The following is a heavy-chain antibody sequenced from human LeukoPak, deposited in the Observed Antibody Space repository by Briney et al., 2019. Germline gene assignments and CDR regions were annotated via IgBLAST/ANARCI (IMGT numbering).Heavy chain of an antibody. J-gene: IGHJ4*02. V-gene: IGHV3-21*01. CDR2: ISISSNYI. Sequence: GGSLRLSCAASGFTFSRYSMNWVRQAPGKGLEWVSSISISSNYIYYADSVKGRFTISRDNAKNSLYLQVNSLRAEDTAVYYCAKDGYYDSSGYLYYFDYWGQGTLVTVSS. D-gene: IGHD3-22*01. CDR1: GFTFSRYS. CDR3: AKDGYYDSSGYLYYFDY.